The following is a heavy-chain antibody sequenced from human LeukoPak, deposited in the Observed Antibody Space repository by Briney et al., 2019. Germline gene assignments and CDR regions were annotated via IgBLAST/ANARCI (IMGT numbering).Heavy chain of an antibody. J-gene: IGHJ4*02. D-gene: IGHD3-22*01. CDR3: ARDLNYDSSVPFDY. V-gene: IGHV3-74*01. CDR2: INSDAVTT. CDR1: GFTVSGNY. Sequence: PGGSLRLSCAASGFTVSGNYMNWVRQAPGKGLEWVSRINSDAVTTKYADSVKGRFTISRDNAKNTLYLQMNSLRADDTAIYYCARDLNYDSSVPFDYWGQGTLVTVSS.